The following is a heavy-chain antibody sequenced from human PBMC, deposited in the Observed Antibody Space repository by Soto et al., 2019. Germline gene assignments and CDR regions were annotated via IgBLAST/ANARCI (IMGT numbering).Heavy chain of an antibody. D-gene: IGHD1-26*01. CDR3: ARSLVGARGEILYHGMDV. V-gene: IGHV1-3*01. J-gene: IGHJ6*01. CDR2: INAGNGDT. CDR1: AYTFTSYA. Sequence: QAQLVQSGTEVKKPGASVKVSCLASAYTFTSYAIHWVRQAPGQRLEWMGWINAGNGDTKYSQKFQARVTITRDTSASTAYMELSGLTSGDTAVYYCARSLVGARGEILYHGMDVCGQGTTVTVSS.